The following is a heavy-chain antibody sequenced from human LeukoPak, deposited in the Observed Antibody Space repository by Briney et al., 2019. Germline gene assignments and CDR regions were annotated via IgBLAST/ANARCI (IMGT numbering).Heavy chain of an antibody. Sequence: GGSLRLSCTASGFTLGGHDMHWVRQTTGDGLEWVAAVSAGHHAFYAGSVKGRFTVSREDAKYSLCLQMNSLRAGDTAVYYCVREARGYHYTYFDYWGQGSLVTVSS. J-gene: IGHJ4*02. D-gene: IGHD5-18*01. CDR1: GFTLGGHD. CDR3: VREARGYHYTYFDY. CDR2: VSAGHHA. V-gene: IGHV3-13*01.